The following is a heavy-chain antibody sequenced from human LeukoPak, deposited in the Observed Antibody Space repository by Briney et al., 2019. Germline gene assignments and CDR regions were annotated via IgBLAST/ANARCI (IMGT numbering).Heavy chain of an antibody. CDR3: AKAEGYDILTGLDY. Sequence: GGSLRLSCATSGFTFSSYAMSWVRQAPGKGLEWVSGIGASGGSTYYADSVKGRFTISRDNSKSTLYLQMNSLRTEDTAVYYCAKAEGYDILTGLDYWGQGTLVTVSS. V-gene: IGHV3-23*01. CDR1: GFTFSSYA. D-gene: IGHD3-9*01. CDR2: IGASGGST. J-gene: IGHJ4*02.